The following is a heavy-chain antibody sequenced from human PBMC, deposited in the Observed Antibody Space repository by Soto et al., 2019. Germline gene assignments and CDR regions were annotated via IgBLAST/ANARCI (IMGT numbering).Heavy chain of an antibody. D-gene: IGHD6-13*01. J-gene: IGHJ4*02. CDR1: GFTFSSYS. CDR2: ISSSSSYI. V-gene: IGHV3-21*01. Sequence: GGSLRLSCAASGFTFSSYSMNWVRQAPGKGLEWVSSISSSSSYIYYADSVKGRFTISRDNAKNSLYLQMNSLRAEDTAVYYCARDFLIAAATFDYWGQGTLVTVSS. CDR3: ARDFLIAAATFDY.